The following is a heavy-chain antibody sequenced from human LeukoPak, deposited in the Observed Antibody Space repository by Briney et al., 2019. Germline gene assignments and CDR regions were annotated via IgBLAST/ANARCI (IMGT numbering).Heavy chain of an antibody. D-gene: IGHD3-22*01. CDR2: ISSTNNYI. J-gene: IGHJ4*02. CDR3: ARDYDSSGSFDY. Sequence: GGSLRLSCAASGFTFRSYTMTWVRQAPGKGLEWVSSISSTNNYIYYADSVKGRFTISRDNAKNSLYLQMNDLGAEDTAVYYCARDYDSSGSFDYWGRGTLVAVSS. CDR1: GFTFRSYT. V-gene: IGHV3-21*01.